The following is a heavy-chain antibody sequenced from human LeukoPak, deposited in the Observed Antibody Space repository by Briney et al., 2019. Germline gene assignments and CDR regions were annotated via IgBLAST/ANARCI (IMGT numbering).Heavy chain of an antibody. CDR2: IYHSGST. D-gene: IGHD3-16*01. CDR1: GYSISSGYY. Sequence: PSETLSLTCAVSGYSISSGYYWGWIRQPPGKGLEWIGSIYHSGSTYYNPSLKSRVTISVDTSKNQFSLKLSSVTAADTAVYYCAHDLIRGRWFDPWGQGTLVTASS. V-gene: IGHV4-38-2*01. CDR3: AHDLIRGRWFDP. J-gene: IGHJ5*02.